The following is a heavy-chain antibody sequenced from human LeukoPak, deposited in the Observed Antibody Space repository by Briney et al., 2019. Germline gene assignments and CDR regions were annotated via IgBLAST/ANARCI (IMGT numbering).Heavy chain of an antibody. V-gene: IGHV3-23*01. CDR3: AKSRGISDNSGWRTFDY. J-gene: IGHJ4*02. CDR1: GFAFSTFG. Sequence: GGSLRLSCAASGFAFSTFGIHWVRQAPGKGLEWVSIISDNGDYTYYADSVKGRFTISRDNSKNTVYLQMNSLRAEDTAIYYCAKSRGISDNSGWRTFDYWGQGTLVTVSS. CDR2: ISDNGDYT. D-gene: IGHD6-19*01.